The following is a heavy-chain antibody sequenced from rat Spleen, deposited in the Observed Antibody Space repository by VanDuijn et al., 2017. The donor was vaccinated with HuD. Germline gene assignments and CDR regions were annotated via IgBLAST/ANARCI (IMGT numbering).Heavy chain of an antibody. CDR2: ITNTGGST. V-gene: IGHV5-31*01. D-gene: IGHD4-3*01. Sequence: EVQLVESGGGLVQPGRSLKLSCVASGFTFNNYWMTWIRQAPGKGLEWVASITNTGGSTDYPDSVKGRFTISRDNAKSTLYLKMNILRSEDTATYYVTRVIRGFDYWGQGVMVTVSS. J-gene: IGHJ2*01. CDR3: TRVIRGFDY. CDR1: GFTFNNYW.